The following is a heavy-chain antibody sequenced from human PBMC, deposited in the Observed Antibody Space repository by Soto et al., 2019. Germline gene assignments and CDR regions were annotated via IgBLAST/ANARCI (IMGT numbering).Heavy chain of an antibody. D-gene: IGHD3-10*01. J-gene: IGHJ3*02. CDR1: GFTFSSYA. CDR2: ISGSGGST. CDR3: AKAMVRVVHPRHKITLAFDI. V-gene: IGHV3-23*01. Sequence: PGGSLRLSCAASGFTFSSYAMSWVRQAPGKGLEWVSAISGSGGSTYYADSVKGRFTISRDNSKNTLYLQMNSLRAEDTAVYYCAKAMVRVVHPRHKITLAFDIWGQGTMVTVSS.